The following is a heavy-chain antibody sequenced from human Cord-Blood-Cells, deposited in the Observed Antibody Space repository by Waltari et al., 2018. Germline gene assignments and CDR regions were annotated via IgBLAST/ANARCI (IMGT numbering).Heavy chain of an antibody. CDR3: SKSNTAMVDY. CDR1: GFTFIRDA. CDR2: ISGSGGSR. D-gene: IGHD5-18*01. V-gene: IGHV3-23*04. Sequence: EVQLVEPGGGLVLPGGSMRLSCAASGFTFIRDATAWVRQAPGKGLEWVSAISGSGGSRYYADSVKGQFTISRDNSKNTLYLQMNSLRAEDTAVYYCSKSNTAMVDYWGQGTLVTVSS. J-gene: IGHJ4*02.